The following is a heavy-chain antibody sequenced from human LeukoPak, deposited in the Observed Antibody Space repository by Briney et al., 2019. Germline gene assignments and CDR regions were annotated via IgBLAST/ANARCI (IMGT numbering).Heavy chain of an antibody. Sequence: ASVKVSCKASGGTFSSYAISWVRQAPGQGLEWMGWMNPNSGNTGYAQKFQGRVTITRNTSISTAYMELSSLRSEDTAVYYCARELAARRTSDYWGQGTLVTVSS. J-gene: IGHJ4*02. CDR2: MNPNSGNT. V-gene: IGHV1-8*03. CDR3: ARELAARRTSDY. D-gene: IGHD6-6*01. CDR1: GGTFSSYA.